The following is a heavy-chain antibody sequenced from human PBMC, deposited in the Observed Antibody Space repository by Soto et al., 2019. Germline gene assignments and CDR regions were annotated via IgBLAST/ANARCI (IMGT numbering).Heavy chain of an antibody. CDR1: GFTFSSYS. Sequence: GGSLRLSCAASGFTFSSYSMNWVRQAPGKGLEWVSSISSSSSYIYYADSVKGRFTISRDNAKNSLYLQMNSLRAEDTAVYYCARDIGLVPAALYYFDYWGQGTLVTVSS. CDR2: ISSSSSYI. V-gene: IGHV3-21*01. D-gene: IGHD2-2*01. J-gene: IGHJ4*02. CDR3: ARDIGLVPAALYYFDY.